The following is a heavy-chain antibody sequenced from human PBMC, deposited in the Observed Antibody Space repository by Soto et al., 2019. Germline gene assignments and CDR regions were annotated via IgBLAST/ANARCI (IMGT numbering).Heavy chain of an antibody. D-gene: IGHD3-10*01. Sequence: EVQLLESGGGLVQPGGSLRLSCAASGFTFSSYAVSWVRQAPGKGLEWVSDIRGSGGSTIYADSVKGRFTISRDKYKNTLYLQMNSLRAEDTALYYCAKCLWFGELSRFDYWGQGALVTVSS. CDR2: IRGSGGST. J-gene: IGHJ4*02. CDR3: AKCLWFGELSRFDY. V-gene: IGHV3-23*01. CDR1: GFTFSSYA.